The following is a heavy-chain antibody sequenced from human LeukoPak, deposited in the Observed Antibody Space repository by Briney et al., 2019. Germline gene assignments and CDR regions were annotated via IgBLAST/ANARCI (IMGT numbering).Heavy chain of an antibody. CDR2: ISSSSSYI. D-gene: IGHD6-13*01. CDR1: GLTFSDHK. Sequence: GGSLRLSCAVSGLTFSDHKVDWVRQAPGKGLEWVSSISSSSSYIYYADSVKGRFTIPRDNAKNSLYLQMNSLRAEDTAVYYCARDHSSSWYWGRYYYYMDVWGKGTTVTVSS. J-gene: IGHJ6*03. CDR3: ARDHSSSWYWGRYYYYMDV. V-gene: IGHV3-21*01.